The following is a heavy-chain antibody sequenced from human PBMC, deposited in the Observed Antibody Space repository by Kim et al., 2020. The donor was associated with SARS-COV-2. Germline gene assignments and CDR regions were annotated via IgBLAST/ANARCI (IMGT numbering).Heavy chain of an antibody. CDR3: ARGGSSGWQYYYYYGMDV. Sequence: SQTLSLTCAISGDSVSSNSAAWNWIRQSPSRGLEWLGRTYYRSKWYNDYAISVKGRITINPDTSKNQFSLQLNSVTPEDTAVYYCARGGSSGWQYYYYYGMDVWGQGTTVTVSS. CDR2: TYYRSKWYN. D-gene: IGHD6-19*01. V-gene: IGHV6-1*01. J-gene: IGHJ6*02. CDR1: GDSVSSNSAA.